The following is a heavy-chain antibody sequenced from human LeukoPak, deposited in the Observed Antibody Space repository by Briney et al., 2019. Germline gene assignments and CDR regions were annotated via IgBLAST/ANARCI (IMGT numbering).Heavy chain of an antibody. D-gene: IGHD3-10*01. Sequence: GGSLRLSCAASGITFSRYSMNWVRQAPGKGLEWVSSISTSSSYIYYADSVKGRFTISRHNAKNSLYLQMNSLRVEDTAVYYCAKLAKYFYGSETYYFFEHWGQGTPVTASS. CDR2: ISTSSSYI. CDR1: GITFSRYS. J-gene: IGHJ4*02. V-gene: IGHV3-21*01. CDR3: AKLAKYFYGSETYYFFEH.